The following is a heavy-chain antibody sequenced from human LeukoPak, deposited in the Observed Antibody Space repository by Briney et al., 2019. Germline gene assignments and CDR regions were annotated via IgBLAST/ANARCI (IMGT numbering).Heavy chain of an antibody. CDR3: AKDSSGWSHVYLDF. J-gene: IGHJ6*03. CDR2: ISAGGGST. V-gene: IGHV3-23*01. D-gene: IGHD6-19*01. CDR1: EFTFSSYG. Sequence: GGSLILSCAASEFTFSSYGMTWVRQAPGKGLEWVSSISAGGGSTSYADSAKGRFTISRENSKKSVYLQMNSLRAEDTALYYCAKDSSGWSHVYLDFWGKGTTVTVSS.